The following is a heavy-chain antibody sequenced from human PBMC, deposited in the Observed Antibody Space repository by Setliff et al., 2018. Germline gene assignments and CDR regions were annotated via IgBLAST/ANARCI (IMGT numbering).Heavy chain of an antibody. CDR1: GYMFPSYD. CDR2: MNPSSGNR. D-gene: IGHD2-15*01. CDR3: ATPRSGIIDAFDI. J-gene: IGHJ3*02. Sequence: ASVKVSCKASGYMFPSYDFNWVRQASGQGLEWMEWMNPSSGNRGCAQKFQGRVTITRNTSINTAYMKLSSLRSEDTAVYYCATPRSGIIDAFDIWGQGTMVTVSS. V-gene: IGHV1-8*03.